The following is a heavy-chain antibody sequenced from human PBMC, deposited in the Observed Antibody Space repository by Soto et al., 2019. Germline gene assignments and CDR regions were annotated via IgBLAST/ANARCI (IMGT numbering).Heavy chain of an antibody. J-gene: IGHJ4*02. CDR1: GGSVSSGSYH. Sequence: ASETLSLTCSVSGGSVSSGSYHWSWIRQPPGKGLEWIGFKPYTGSPDYNPSLKSRVVISIDTSKNQFSLNLSSVTAADTALYYCAREVGYYSATRRNLYFDYWGPGTLVTVSS. CDR3: AREVGYYSATRRNLYFDY. CDR2: KPYTGSP. V-gene: IGHV4-61*01. D-gene: IGHD2-2*01.